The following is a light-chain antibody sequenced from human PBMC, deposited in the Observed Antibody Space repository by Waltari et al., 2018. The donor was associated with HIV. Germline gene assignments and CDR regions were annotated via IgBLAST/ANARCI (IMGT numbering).Light chain of an antibody. CDR1: STRIGVYDF. CDR3: SSYGDSLKVL. J-gene: IGLJ2*01. CDR2: EVT. V-gene: IGLV2-8*01. Sequence: QSALTQPPSASGSLGQSVTISCTGSSTRIGVYDFVSWFQQHPHSAPKLLLYEVTRRPSTVSDRFSGSRSGNTAFLTVAGLQPDDEATYFCSSYGDSLKVLFGGGTNVTVL.